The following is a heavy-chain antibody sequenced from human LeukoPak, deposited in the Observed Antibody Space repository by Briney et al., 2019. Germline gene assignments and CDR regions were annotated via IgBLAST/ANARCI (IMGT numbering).Heavy chain of an antibody. CDR2: ISSSSSTI. J-gene: IGHJ4*02. CDR3: ARDKSTGSFDY. Sequence: GGSLRLSCAASGFTFSSYSMNWVRQAPGKGLEWVSYISSSSSTIYYADSVKGRFTISRDNAKNSLYLQMNSLRVEDTAVYFCARDKSTGSFDYWGQGTLLTVSS. V-gene: IGHV3-48*01. CDR1: GFTFSSYS. D-gene: IGHD1-26*01.